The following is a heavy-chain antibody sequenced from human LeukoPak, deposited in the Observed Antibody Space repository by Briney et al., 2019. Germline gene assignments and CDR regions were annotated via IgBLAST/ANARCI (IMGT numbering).Heavy chain of an antibody. CDR2: IRYDGSRK. D-gene: IGHD4-17*01. CDR1: GFTFSSCG. CDR3: AKDYGDFGDSSSYLDH. J-gene: IGHJ4*02. V-gene: IGHV3-30*02. Sequence: PGGSLRLSCAASGFTFSSCGMHWVRQAPGKGLEWVTSIRYDGSRKHYTDSVKGRFTISRDNSKNTLYLQMNSLSDEDTAVYYYAKDYGDFGDSSSYLDHWGQGTLVTVSS.